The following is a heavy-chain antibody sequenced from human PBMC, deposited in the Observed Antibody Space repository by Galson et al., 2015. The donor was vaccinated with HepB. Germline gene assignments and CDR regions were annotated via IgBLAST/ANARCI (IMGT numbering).Heavy chain of an antibody. Sequence: SLRLSCAASGFTFSSYAMSWVRQAPGKGLEWVSGISGSGANTYYADSVKGRFTISRDNSKNTLYLQMNSLRVEDTALYYCAKDGHTSTWSTGGFDYWGQGSLVTVSS. J-gene: IGHJ4*02. CDR1: GFTFSSYA. V-gene: IGHV3-23*01. CDR3: AKDGHTSTWSTGGFDY. CDR2: ISGSGANT. D-gene: IGHD6-13*01.